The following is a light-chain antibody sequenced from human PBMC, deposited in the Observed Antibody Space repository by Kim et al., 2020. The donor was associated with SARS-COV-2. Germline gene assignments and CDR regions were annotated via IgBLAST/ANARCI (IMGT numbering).Light chain of an antibody. CDR2: DFS. J-gene: IGLJ2*01. V-gene: IGLV2-11*01. CDR3: SSYATTVV. Sequence: SPGQSVTISCTGTRSDVGDYNFISWYQQHPGKAPKLMIYDFSERPSGVPDRFSGSKSGNTASLSVSGLQAEDEADYYCSSYATTVVFGGGTQLTVL. CDR1: RSDVGDYNF.